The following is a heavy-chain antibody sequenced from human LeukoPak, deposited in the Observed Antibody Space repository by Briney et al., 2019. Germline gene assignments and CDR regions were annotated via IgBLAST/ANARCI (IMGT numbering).Heavy chain of an antibody. J-gene: IGHJ4*02. CDR1: GFTFSSYA. D-gene: IGHD3-22*01. Sequence: GGSLRLSCAASGFTFSSYAMSWVRQAPGKGLEWVSVISGSGDGTYYARSVKGRFTISRDNSKNTLYLQMNSLRAEDTAVYYCARVVVITSDYFDYWGQGTLVTVSS. CDR2: ISGSGDGT. V-gene: IGHV3-23*01. CDR3: ARVVVITSDYFDY.